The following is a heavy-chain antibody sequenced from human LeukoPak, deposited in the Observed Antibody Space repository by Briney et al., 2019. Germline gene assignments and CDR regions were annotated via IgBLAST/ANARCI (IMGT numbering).Heavy chain of an antibody. D-gene: IGHD2-15*01. CDR1: GGTFSSYA. CDR2: IIPIFGTA. V-gene: IGHV1-69*13. Sequence: SVKVSCKASGGTFSSYAISWVRQAPGQGLEWMGGIIPIFGTANYAQKVQGRVTITADESTSTAYMELSSLRSEDTAVYYCASGAPGLSYCSGGSCYTAPYYYYYGMDVWGKGTTVTVSS. CDR3: ASGAPGLSYCSGGSCYTAPYYYYYGMDV. J-gene: IGHJ6*04.